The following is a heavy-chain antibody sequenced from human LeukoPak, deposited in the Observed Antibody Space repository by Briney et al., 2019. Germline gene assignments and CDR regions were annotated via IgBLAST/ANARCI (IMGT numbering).Heavy chain of an antibody. V-gene: IGHV3-7*04. Sequence: GGSLRLSCAASGFTFSSYWMSWVRQTPGKGLEWVANIKQDGSEKYYVDSVKGRFTISRDNAKNSLYLQMNSLRDEDTAIYYCSRGGVGATTDYWGQGTLVTVSS. J-gene: IGHJ4*02. CDR1: GFTFSSYW. D-gene: IGHD1-26*01. CDR2: IKQDGSEK. CDR3: SRGGVGATTDY.